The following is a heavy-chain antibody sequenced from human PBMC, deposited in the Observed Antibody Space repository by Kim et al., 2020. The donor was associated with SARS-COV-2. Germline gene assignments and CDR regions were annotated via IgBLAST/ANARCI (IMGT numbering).Heavy chain of an antibody. CDR2: I. V-gene: IGHV3-21*01. Sequence: IYYADSRHGRFTISRDNATNPLYLQMNSLRAEDTDVYYCARDSGVGAFGYWGQGTLVTVSS. D-gene: IGHD1-26*01. CDR3: ARDSGVGAFGY. J-gene: IGHJ4*02.